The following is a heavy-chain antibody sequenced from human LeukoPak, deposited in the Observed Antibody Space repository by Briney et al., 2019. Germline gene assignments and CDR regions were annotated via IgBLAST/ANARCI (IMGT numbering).Heavy chain of an antibody. CDR3: AREGSITNDAFDI. J-gene: IGHJ3*02. CDR1: GFTVSSNY. D-gene: IGHD3-10*01. Sequence: GGSLRLSCAASGFTVSSNYMSWVRQAPGKGLVWVSRINSDGSRTTYADSVKGRFTISRDNAKNTLYLQMHSLRAEDTAVYFCAREGSITNDAFDIWGQGTMVTVSS. CDR2: INSDGSRT. V-gene: IGHV3-74*01.